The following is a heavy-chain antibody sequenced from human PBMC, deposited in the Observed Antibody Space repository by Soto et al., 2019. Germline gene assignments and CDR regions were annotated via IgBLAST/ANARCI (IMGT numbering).Heavy chain of an antibody. CDR1: GFSFSDYF. V-gene: IGHV1-46*01. D-gene: IGHD2-21*01. CDR2: INPSGDRT. Sequence: ASVKVSCKASGFSFSDYFMHWVRQAPGQGLEWMGIINPSGDRTDYAQKFQGRVTITRDTSTSTVYMDLSSLRYEDTAVYYCARDLGGTLTGVIAPSFDHWGQGTLVTVSS. CDR3: ARDLGGTLTGVIAPSFDH. J-gene: IGHJ4*02.